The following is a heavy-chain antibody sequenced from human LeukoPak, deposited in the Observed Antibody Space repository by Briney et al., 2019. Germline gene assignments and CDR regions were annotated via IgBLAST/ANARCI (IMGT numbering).Heavy chain of an antibody. Sequence: SETLSLTCTVSGGSISSYYWSWIRQPPGKGLEWIGYIYYSGSTNYNPSLKSRVTISVDTSKNQFSLKLSSVTAADTAVYYCAREDRGYFQHWGQGTLVTVSS. CDR2: IYYSGST. D-gene: IGHD1-14*01. CDR3: AREDRGYFQH. V-gene: IGHV4-59*12. CDR1: GGSISSYY. J-gene: IGHJ1*01.